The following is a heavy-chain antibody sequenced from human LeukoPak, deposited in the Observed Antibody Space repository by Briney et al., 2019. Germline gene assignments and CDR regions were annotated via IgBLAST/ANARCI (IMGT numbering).Heavy chain of an antibody. CDR2: IIPILGTA. J-gene: IGHJ3*02. CDR1: GGTFSSYA. D-gene: IGHD5-18*01. CDR3: ARGPFTWIQLWLGGAFDI. V-gene: IGHV1-69*05. Sequence: SVKVSCKASGGTFSSYAISWVRQAPGQGLEWMGGIIPILGTANYAQKFQGRVTITTDESTSTAYMELSSLRSEDTAVYYCARGPFTWIQLWLGGAFDIWGQGTMVTVSS.